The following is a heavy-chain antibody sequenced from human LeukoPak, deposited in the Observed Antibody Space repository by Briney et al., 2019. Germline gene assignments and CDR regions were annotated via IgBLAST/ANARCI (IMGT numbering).Heavy chain of an antibody. CDR3: AKGSGWSLGYFDY. CDR1: GFTFSSYA. CDR2: ISGSGGST. D-gene: IGHD6-19*01. V-gene: IGHV3-23*01. Sequence: PGGSLRLSCAASGFTFSSYAMSWVRQAPGKGLEWVSAISGSGGSTYYADSVKGRFTISRDNSKNTLYLQTNSLRAEDTAVYYCAKGSGWSLGYFDYWGQGTLVTVSS. J-gene: IGHJ4*02.